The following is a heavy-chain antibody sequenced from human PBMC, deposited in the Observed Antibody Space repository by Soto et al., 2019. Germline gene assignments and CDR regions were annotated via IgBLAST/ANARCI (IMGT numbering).Heavy chain of an antibody. D-gene: IGHD6-6*01. V-gene: IGHV1-69*01. Sequence: QVQLVQSGAEVKKPGSSVKVSCKASGGTFSSYAISWVRQAPGQGLEWMGGIIPIFGIANYAQKFQGRVTITADESTNTAYMELSRLRSEETAVYYCARDLRRIAARPNGLDVWGQGTTVTVSS. CDR2: IIPIFGIA. CDR3: ARDLRRIAARPNGLDV. J-gene: IGHJ6*02. CDR1: GGTFSSYA.